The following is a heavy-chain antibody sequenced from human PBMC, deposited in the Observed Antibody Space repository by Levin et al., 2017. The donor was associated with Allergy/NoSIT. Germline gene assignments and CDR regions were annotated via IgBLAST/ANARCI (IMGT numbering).Heavy chain of an antibody. V-gene: IGHV3-72*01. D-gene: IGHD2/OR15-2a*01. CDR2: SRNKANSYTT. CDR1: GFTFSDHY. J-gene: IGHJ4*02. Sequence: GESLKISCAASGFTFSDHYMDWVRQTPGKGLEWVGRSRNKANSYTTDYAASVKGRFTISRDDSKNSVYLQMTSLKTEDTAVYYCARVGPRNSSWRDWGQGTLITVSS. CDR3: ARVGPRNSSWRD.